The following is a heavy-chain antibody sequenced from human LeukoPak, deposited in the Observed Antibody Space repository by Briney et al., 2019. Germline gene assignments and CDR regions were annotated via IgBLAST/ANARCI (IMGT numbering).Heavy chain of an antibody. CDR1: GFTFNNAW. V-gene: IGHV3-15*01. Sequence: GGSLRLSCAASGFTFNNAWMSWVRQAPGKGLEWVGHIKSKTDGGTTDYAAPVKGRFTISRDDSKNTLYLQMNSLKTEDTAVYYCTTYGRVPYCSGGSCYQDVFDIWGQGTMVAVSS. J-gene: IGHJ3*02. CDR3: TTYGRVPYCSGGSCYQDVFDI. CDR2: IKSKTDGGTT. D-gene: IGHD2-15*01.